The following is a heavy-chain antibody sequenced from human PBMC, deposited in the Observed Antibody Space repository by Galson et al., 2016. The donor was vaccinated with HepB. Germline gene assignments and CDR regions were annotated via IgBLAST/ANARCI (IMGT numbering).Heavy chain of an antibody. Sequence: SLRLSCAASGFSFSSYGMHWIRQAPGKGLEWVAVIWKDGTTKYYADSVKGRFTISRDNSKNTLYLQMNSLRVEDPAVYYFVRGGNIWNYRSYFDYWGQGSLVTVSS. D-gene: IGHD1-7*01. CDR2: IWKDGTTK. CDR3: VRGGNIWNYRSYFDY. J-gene: IGHJ4*02. V-gene: IGHV3-33*01. CDR1: GFSFSSYG.